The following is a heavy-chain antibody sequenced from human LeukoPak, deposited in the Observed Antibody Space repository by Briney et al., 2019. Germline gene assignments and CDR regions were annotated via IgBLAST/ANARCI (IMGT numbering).Heavy chain of an antibody. Sequence: GGSLRLSCAASGFTFRTYGMHWVRQAPGKGLEWVAVISYDGPNKYYADSVKGRFTISRDNSKNTVYLQMNSLRAEDTAVYYCAELGITMIGGVWGKGTTVTISS. CDR1: GFTFRTYG. CDR2: ISYDGPNK. V-gene: IGHV3-30*18. J-gene: IGHJ6*04. D-gene: IGHD3-10*02. CDR3: AELGITMIGGV.